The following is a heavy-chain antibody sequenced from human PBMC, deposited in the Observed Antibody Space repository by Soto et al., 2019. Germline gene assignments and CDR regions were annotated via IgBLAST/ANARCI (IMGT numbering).Heavy chain of an antibody. J-gene: IGHJ4*02. V-gene: IGHV3-7*05. CDR3: ARDKRNWNYVFDY. D-gene: IGHD1-7*01. CDR2: IKQDGSEK. Sequence: GGSLRLSCAASGFTFSSYWMSWVRQAPGKGLEWVANIKQDGSEKYYVDLVKGRFTISRDNAKNSLYLQMNSLRAEDTAVYYCARDKRNWNYVFDYWGQGTLVTVSS. CDR1: GFTFSSYW.